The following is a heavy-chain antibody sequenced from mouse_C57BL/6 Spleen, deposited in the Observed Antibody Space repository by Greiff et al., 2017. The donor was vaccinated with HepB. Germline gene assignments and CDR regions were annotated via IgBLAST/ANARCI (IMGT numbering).Heavy chain of an antibody. CDR2: IYPGSGNT. CDR3: AREAYGNYGYFDV. CDR1: GYTFTDYY. V-gene: IGHV1-76*01. Sequence: QVQLKQSGAELVRPGASVKLSCKASGYTFTDYYINWVKQRPGQGLEWIARIYPGSGNTYYNEKFKGKATLTAEKSSSTAYMQLSSLTSEDSAVYFCAREAYGNYGYFDVWGTGTTVTVSS. J-gene: IGHJ1*03. D-gene: IGHD2-1*01.